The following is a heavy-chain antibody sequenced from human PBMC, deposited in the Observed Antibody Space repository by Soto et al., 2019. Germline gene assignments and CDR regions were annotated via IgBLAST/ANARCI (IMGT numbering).Heavy chain of an antibody. D-gene: IGHD3-16*01. J-gene: IGHJ3*02. V-gene: IGHV3-33*01. CDR3: ARRWGYDAFDI. CDR1: GFTFSSYG. Sequence: QVQLVESGGGVVQPGRSLRLSCAASGFTFSSYGMHWVRQAPGKGLEWVAVIWYDGSNKYYADSVKGRFTISRDNSKNTLYLQMNSLRAEDTAVYYCARRWGYDAFDIWGHGTMVTVSS. CDR2: IWYDGSNK.